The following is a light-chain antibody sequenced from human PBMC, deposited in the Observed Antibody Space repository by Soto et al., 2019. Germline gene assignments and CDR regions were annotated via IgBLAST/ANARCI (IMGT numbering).Light chain of an antibody. CDR1: QSVSRSY. V-gene: IGKV3-20*01. CDR2: GAS. J-gene: IGKJ1*01. Sequence: EIVVTQSPCTVCFSPLDRCTLSCRASQSVSRSYLGWYQQKPGQAPRLLMYGASIRAAGVPDRFSGSGSGTEFTLTISRLEPEDFTVYYCHHYETFGQGTKVDIK. CDR3: HHYET.